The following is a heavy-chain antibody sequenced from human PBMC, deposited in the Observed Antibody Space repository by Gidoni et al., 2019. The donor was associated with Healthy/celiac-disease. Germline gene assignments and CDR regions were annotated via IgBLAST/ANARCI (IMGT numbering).Heavy chain of an antibody. CDR2: ISGSGGST. J-gene: IGHJ4*02. CDR3: AKVLKSYCSSTSCSRGFDY. V-gene: IGHV3-23*01. CDR1: GFTFSRYA. D-gene: IGHD2-2*01. Sequence: EVQLLESGGGLVQPGGSLRLSCAAPGFTFSRYAMSWVRQAPGKGLEWVSAISGSGGSTYYADSVKGRFTISRDNSKNTLYLQMNSLRAEDTAVYYCAKVLKSYCSSTSCSRGFDYWGQGTLVTVSS.